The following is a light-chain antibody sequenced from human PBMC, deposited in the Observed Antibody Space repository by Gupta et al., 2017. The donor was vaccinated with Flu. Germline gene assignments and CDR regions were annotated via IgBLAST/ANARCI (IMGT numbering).Light chain of an antibody. J-gene: IGKJ4*01. CDR1: QSIRSY. Sequence: PSSLSASVGDRVTITCRASQSIRSYLNWYQQKPGKAPKLLIYDASNLQGGVPSRFSGSGSGTDFSLTISNLQPEDFATYYCQQSDNTPFAFGGGTKVEIK. V-gene: IGKV1-39*01. CDR3: QQSDNTPFA. CDR2: DAS.